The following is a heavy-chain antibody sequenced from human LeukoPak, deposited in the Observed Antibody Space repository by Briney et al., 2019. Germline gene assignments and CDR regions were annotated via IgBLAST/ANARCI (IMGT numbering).Heavy chain of an antibody. CDR3: ASKLTTGY. V-gene: IGHV3-66*01. CDR1: GLTVSSNY. D-gene: IGHD4-17*01. CDR2: IYSGGTT. J-gene: IGHJ4*02. Sequence: GGSLRLPCVVSGLTVSSNYMSWVRQAPGKGLEWVSVIYSGGTTNYADSVKGRFLVYRDNSKNTLYLQMNSLRAEDTAVYYCASKLTTGYWGQGTLVTVSS.